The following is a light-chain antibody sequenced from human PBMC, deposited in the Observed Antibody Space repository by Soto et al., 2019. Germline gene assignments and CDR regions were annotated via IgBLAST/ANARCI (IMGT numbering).Light chain of an antibody. V-gene: IGLV4-69*01. CDR2: LNSDGSH. CDR3: QTWGTGIVV. CDR1: SEHSSYA. Sequence: QLVLTQSPSASASLGASVKFTCTLSSEHSSYAIAWHQQQSEKGPRYLMKLNSDGSHNKGDGIPDRFSGSSSGAERYLTISSLQSEDEADYYCQTWGTGIVVFGGGTKLTVL. J-gene: IGLJ2*01.